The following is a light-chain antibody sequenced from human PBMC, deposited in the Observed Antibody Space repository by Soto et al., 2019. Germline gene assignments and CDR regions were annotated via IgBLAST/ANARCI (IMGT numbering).Light chain of an antibody. CDR3: QQLNSYPPT. J-gene: IGKJ5*01. V-gene: IGKV1-9*01. Sequence: IPFTQSPSSLSASVGDIVTITFRASQAISSYLAWYQQKPGKAPKLVIYAASTLQSGVPSRFSGSGSGTDFTLTISSLQPEDFATYYCQQLNSYPPTFGQGTRLEIK. CDR2: AAS. CDR1: QAISSY.